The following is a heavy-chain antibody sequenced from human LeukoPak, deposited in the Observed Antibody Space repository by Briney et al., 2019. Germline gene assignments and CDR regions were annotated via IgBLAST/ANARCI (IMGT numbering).Heavy chain of an antibody. CDR3: ARENTVTRTSYYYYGMDD. Sequence: GGSLRVSCAASGFTFSSDEMNCVRQAPGKGLEWVSYISSSGSTIYYADSVKGRFTISRDNAKSSLYLQMNSLRAEDTAVYYCARENTVTRTSYYYYGMDDWGKGTTVTVSS. J-gene: IGHJ6*04. V-gene: IGHV3-48*03. D-gene: IGHD4-17*01. CDR2: ISSSGSTI. CDR1: GFTFSSDE.